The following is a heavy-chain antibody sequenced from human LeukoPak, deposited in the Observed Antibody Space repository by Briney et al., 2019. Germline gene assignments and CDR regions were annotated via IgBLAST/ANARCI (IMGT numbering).Heavy chain of an antibody. CDR3: ARDKTYGYNL. D-gene: IGHD5-18*01. J-gene: IGHJ4*02. CDR1: GFDFSGYW. CDR2: IMGDGSST. Sequence: GGSLRLSCAASGFDFSGYWMHWVRHDAGKGLVWVSRIMGDGSSTTYADSVKGRFTISRDNAKNTVYLQMNGLRAEDTAVYYCARDKTYGYNLWGQGTRVTVSS. V-gene: IGHV3-74*01.